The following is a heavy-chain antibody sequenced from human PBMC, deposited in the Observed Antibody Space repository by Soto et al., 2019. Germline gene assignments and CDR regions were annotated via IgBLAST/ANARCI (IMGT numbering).Heavy chain of an antibody. Sequence: SETLSLTCAVSGGSISSSNWWSWVRQPPGKGLEWIGEIYHSGSTNYNPSLKSRVTISVDKPKNQFSLKLSSVTAADTAVYYCAREPVVAATRWFDSWGQGTLVTVSS. J-gene: IGHJ5*01. CDR1: GGSISSSNW. CDR2: IYHSGST. D-gene: IGHD2-15*01. V-gene: IGHV4-4*02. CDR3: AREPVVAATRWFDS.